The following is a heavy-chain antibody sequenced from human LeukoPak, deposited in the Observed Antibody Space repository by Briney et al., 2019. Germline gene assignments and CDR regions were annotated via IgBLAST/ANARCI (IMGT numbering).Heavy chain of an antibody. J-gene: IGHJ4*02. CDR3: AKASIAVATYYFDY. CDR1: GFTLSSYA. CDR2: ISGSGGST. D-gene: IGHD6-19*01. Sequence: GGSLRLSCAASGFTLSSYARSWVRQAPGKGLEWVSAISGSGGSTYYADSVKGRFTISRDNSKNTLYLQMNSLRAEDTAVYYCAKASIAVATYYFDYWGQGTLVTVSS. V-gene: IGHV3-23*01.